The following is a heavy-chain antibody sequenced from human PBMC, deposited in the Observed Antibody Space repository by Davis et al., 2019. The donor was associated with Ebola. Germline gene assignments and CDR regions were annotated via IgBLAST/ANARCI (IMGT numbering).Heavy chain of an antibody. Sequence: PSETLSLTCTVSGDSIRNVNYYWSWIRQSPGKGLEWIGYIYYSGFTYYNPSLRSRVTLSLDTSKNQFSLRLDSVTAADTAIYYCASSGYSSRSVLPFGHWGLGTLVIVSS. CDR2: IYYSGFT. J-gene: IGHJ4*02. V-gene: IGHV4-30-4*01. CDR3: ASSGYSSRSVLPFGH. D-gene: IGHD5-18*01. CDR1: GDSIRNVNYY.